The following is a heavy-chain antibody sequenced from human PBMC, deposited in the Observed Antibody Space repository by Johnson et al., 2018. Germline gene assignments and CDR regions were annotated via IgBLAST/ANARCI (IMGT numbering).Heavy chain of an antibody. CDR2: ISYDGSNK. CDR1: GFTFSSYA. J-gene: IGHJ3*02. Sequence: QVQLVESGGGVVQPGRSLRLSCAASGFTFSSYAMHWVRQAPGKGLEWVAVISYDGSNKYYADSVKGRFTNSRDNSKNTLYLQMNSLRAEETAVYYCARGAHSAFDIWGQGTMVTVTS. V-gene: IGHV3-30-3*01. CDR3: ARGAHSAFDI.